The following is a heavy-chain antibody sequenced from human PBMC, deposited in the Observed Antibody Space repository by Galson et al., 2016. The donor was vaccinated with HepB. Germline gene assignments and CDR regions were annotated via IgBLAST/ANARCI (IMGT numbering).Heavy chain of an antibody. CDR1: GFSFSSYA. CDR3: SKENDFWSGYLSD. D-gene: IGHD3-3*01. J-gene: IGHJ4*02. Sequence: SLRLSCAVSGFSFSSYAFSWVRQTPGKGLEWVSAISGTWGTTDYTDSVKGRFTISRDNSQSRLYLQMNSLRAEDTAIYYCSKENDFWSGYLSDWGQGALVTVSS. V-gene: IGHV3-23*01. CDR2: ISGTWGTT.